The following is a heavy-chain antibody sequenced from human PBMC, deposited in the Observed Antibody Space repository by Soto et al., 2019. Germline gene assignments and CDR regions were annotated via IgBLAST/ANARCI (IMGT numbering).Heavy chain of an antibody. V-gene: IGHV3-7*01. D-gene: IGHD2-2*01. CDR2: IKEDASEE. J-gene: IGHJ4*02. CDR3: ATAISSPCSNFDS. CDR1: GFTLNTYG. Sequence: EVQLVQSGGDLVQPGGSLRLSCVASGFTLNTYGMTWVRQAPGMGLEWVAGIKEDASEEVYVDSVKGRFSISRDNAKNSRYLHMNSLRAEDTAVYYGATAISSPCSNFDSWGQGSLVTVSS.